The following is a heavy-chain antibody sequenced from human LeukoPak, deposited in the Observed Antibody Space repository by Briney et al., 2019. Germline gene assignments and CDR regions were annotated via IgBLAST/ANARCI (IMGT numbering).Heavy chain of an antibody. Sequence: SETLSLTCAVYGGSFSGYYWSWIRQPPGKGLEWIGEINHSGSTNYNPSLKSRVTISIDTSKNQFSLKLSSVTAADTAVYYCARVRRIGASLGWFDPWGQGTLVTVSS. CDR2: INHSGST. V-gene: IGHV4-34*01. D-gene: IGHD5-12*01. CDR3: ARVRRIGASLGWFDP. CDR1: GGSFSGYY. J-gene: IGHJ5*02.